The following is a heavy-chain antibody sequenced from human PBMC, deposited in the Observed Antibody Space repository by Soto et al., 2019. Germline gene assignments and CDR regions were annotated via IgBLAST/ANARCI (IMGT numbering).Heavy chain of an antibody. CDR1: GYTFTGYY. V-gene: IGHV1-2*02. CDR3: ARYSSVRGVAYYYGVDV. J-gene: IGHJ6*02. Sequence: ASVKVSCKASGYTFTGYYMHWVRQAPGQGLEWMGWINPNSGGTNYAQKFQGRVTMTRDTSISTAYMELSRLRSDDTAVYYCARYSSVRGVAYYYGVDVWGQGTTVTVSS. CDR2: INPNSGGT. D-gene: IGHD3-10*02.